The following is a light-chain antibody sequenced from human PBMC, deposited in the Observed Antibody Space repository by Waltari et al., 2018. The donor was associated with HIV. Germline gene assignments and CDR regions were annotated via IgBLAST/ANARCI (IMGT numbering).Light chain of an antibody. J-gene: IGLJ1*01. Sequence: SYVLTQPPSVSVDPGPTARITCGGGNSGNNSGNWYQQKPGQAPVLVVFDDSDRPSGIPERFSGSNSGNTATLTVSRVEAGDEADYYCQVWDSGSDHPGVFGTGTKVTVL. V-gene: IGLV3-21*02. CDR3: QVWDSGSDHPGV. CDR2: DDS. CDR1: NSGNNS.